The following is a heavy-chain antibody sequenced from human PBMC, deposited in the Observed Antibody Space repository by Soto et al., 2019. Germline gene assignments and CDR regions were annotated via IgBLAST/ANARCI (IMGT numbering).Heavy chain of an antibody. J-gene: IGHJ3*01. CDR1: GYTFTSYD. CDR2: MNPNSGNT. V-gene: IGHV1-8*01. D-gene: IGHD3-3*01. Sequence: ASVKVSCKASGYTFTSYDINWVRQATGQGLEWMGWMNPNSGNTGYAQKFQGRVTMTRNTSISTAYMELSSLRSEDTAVYYCASSRFFGVVGVFNFGGQGKMVPVS. CDR3: ASSRFFGVVGVFNF.